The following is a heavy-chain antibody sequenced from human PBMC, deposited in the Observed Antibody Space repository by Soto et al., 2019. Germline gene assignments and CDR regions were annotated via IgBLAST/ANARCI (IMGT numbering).Heavy chain of an antibody. CDR2: IYPGDSHT. J-gene: IGHJ4*02. CDR3: ARQGYCITTACYTVDY. D-gene: IGHD2-2*02. V-gene: IGHV5-51*01. CDR1: GYSFTSYW. Sequence: EVQLVQSGAEVKKPGESLKISCKGSGYSFTSYWIGWLRQMPGKGLEWMGIIYPGDSHTRYSPSFQGQVTISADKSISTAYLQWSGLKASDTAMYYCARQGYCITTACYTVDYWGQGTLVTVSS.